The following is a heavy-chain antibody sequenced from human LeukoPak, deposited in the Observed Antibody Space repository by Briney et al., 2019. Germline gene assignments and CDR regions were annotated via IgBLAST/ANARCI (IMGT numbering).Heavy chain of an antibody. J-gene: IGHJ4*02. CDR2: INPNSGGT. Sequence: GASVKVSCKASGYTFTGYYMRWVRQAPGQGLEWMGRINPNSGGTNYAQKFQGRVTMTRDTSISTAYMELSRLRSDDTAVYYCARVGWRWLQFPDYWGQGTLVTVSS. CDR1: GYTFTGYY. D-gene: IGHD5-24*01. CDR3: ARVGWRWLQFPDY. V-gene: IGHV1-2*06.